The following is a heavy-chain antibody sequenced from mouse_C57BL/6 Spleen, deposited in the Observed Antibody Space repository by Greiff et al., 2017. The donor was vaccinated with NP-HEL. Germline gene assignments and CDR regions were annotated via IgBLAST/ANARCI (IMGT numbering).Heavy chain of an antibody. D-gene: IGHD1-1*01. CDR3: ARDFDYGSSYSYYAMDY. J-gene: IGHJ4*01. Sequence: VQLQQSGAELARPGASVKLSCKASGYTFTSYGISWVKQRTGQGLEWIGEIYPRSGNTYYNEKFKGKATLTADKSSSTAYMELRSLTSEDSAVYFCARDFDYGSSYSYYAMDYWGKGTSVTVAS. CDR2: IYPRSGNT. CDR1: GYTFTSYG. V-gene: IGHV1-81*01.